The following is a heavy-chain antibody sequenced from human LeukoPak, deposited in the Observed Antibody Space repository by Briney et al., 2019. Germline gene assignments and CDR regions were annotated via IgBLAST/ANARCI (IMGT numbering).Heavy chain of an antibody. Sequence: GRSLRLSCAASGFTFSSYGMHWVRQAPGKGLEWVAVISYDVSNKYYADSVKGRFTISRDNSKNTLYLQMNSLRAEDTAVYYCAKCRADYYYYGMDVWGQGTTVTVSS. CDR1: GFTFSSYG. CDR2: ISYDVSNK. CDR3: AKCRADYYYYGMDV. J-gene: IGHJ6*02. V-gene: IGHV3-30*18.